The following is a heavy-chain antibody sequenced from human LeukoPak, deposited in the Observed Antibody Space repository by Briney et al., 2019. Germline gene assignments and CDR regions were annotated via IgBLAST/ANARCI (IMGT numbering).Heavy chain of an antibody. Sequence: GGSLRLSCAASGFTFDDYAMHWVRQAPGKGLEWVSGISWNSGSIGYADSVKGRFTISRDNAKNSLYLQMNSLRAEDTALYYCAKAVVPAAILGNWFDPWGQGTLATVSS. V-gene: IGHV3-9*01. CDR2: ISWNSGSI. CDR1: GFTFDDYA. J-gene: IGHJ5*02. D-gene: IGHD2-2*02. CDR3: AKAVVPAAILGNWFDP.